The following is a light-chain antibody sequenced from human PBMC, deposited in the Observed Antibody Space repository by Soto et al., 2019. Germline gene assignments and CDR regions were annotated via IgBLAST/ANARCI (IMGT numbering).Light chain of an antibody. CDR1: QSISTW. J-gene: IGKJ1*01. CDR2: RTS. CDR3: QQYNSYVA. Sequence: DIQMTQSPSTLSASVGDRVTITCRASQSISTWLAWYQQRPGKVPKLLIYRTSSLESGVPSRFSGSGSGTEFTLTISSLQPDDFATYYCQQYNSYVAFGQGTKVDIK. V-gene: IGKV1-5*03.